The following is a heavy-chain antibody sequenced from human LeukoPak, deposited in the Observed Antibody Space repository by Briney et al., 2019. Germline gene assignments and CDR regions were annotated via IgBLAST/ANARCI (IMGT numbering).Heavy chain of an antibody. CDR1: GGSISSSSYY. Sequence: SETLSLTCTVSGGSISSSSYYWGWIRQPPGEGLEWIGSIYYSGSTYYNPSLKSRVTISVDTSKNQFSLNLSSVTAADTALYYCARAVITFGGAVAKGFDCWGQGTLVTVSS. J-gene: IGHJ4*02. V-gene: IGHV4-39*07. CDR3: ARAVITFGGAVAKGFDC. CDR2: IYYSGST. D-gene: IGHD3-16*01.